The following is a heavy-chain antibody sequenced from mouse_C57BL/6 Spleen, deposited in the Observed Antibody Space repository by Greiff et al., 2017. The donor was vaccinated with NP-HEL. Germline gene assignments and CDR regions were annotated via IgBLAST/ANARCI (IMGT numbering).Heavy chain of an antibody. V-gene: IGHV1-26*01. D-gene: IGHD2-1*01. J-gene: IGHJ4*01. CDR3: ARWIGNYVVMDY. Sequence: VQLQQSGPELVKPGASVKISCKASGYTFTDYYMNWVKQSHGKSLEWIGDINPNNGGTSYNQKFKCKVTLTVDKSSSTAYMELRSLTSEDSAVYYCARWIGNYVVMDYWGQGTSVTVSS. CDR2: INPNNGGT. CDR1: GYTFTDYY.